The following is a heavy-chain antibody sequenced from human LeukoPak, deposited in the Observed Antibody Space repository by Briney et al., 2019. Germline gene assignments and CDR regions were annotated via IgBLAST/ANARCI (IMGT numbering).Heavy chain of an antibody. D-gene: IGHD3-10*01. V-gene: IGHV3-23*01. CDR3: AIAEGSGSSFDY. CDR1: GFIFENFA. J-gene: IGHJ4*02. Sequence: AGGSLSLSCALCGFIFENFAMKWLRQAPGKGLEGVAAISGYGTDTYYADSVKGRFTISRDNSKNSLYLQMNSLRVEDTAIYYCAIAEGSGSSFDYWGQGTLVTVSS. CDR2: ISGYGTDT.